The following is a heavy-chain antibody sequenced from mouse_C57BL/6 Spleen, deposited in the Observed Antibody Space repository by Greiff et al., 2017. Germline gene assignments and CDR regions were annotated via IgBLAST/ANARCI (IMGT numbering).Heavy chain of an antibody. D-gene: IGHD2-2*01. V-gene: IGHV5-4*01. CDR1: GFTFSSYA. CDR3: ARELVFDY. Sequence: EVMLVESGGGLVKPGGSLKLSCAASGFTFSSYAMSWVRQTPDKRLEWVATISDGGSYTYYPDNVKGRFTISRDNAKNNLYLQMSHLKSEDTAMYYCARELVFDYWGQGTTLTVSS. J-gene: IGHJ2*01. CDR2: ISDGGSYT.